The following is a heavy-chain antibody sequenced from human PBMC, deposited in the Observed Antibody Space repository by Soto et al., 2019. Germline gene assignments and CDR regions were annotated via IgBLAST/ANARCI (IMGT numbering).Heavy chain of an antibody. Sequence: QVPLVQSGAEVKKPGASVKVSCKASGYTFTTYAMHWVRQAPGQRLEWMGWINAGNGNTKYSQKFQGRVTITRDTSASTAYMELSSLRSEDTAVYYFARTSGYYFFDYWGQGTLVTVSS. D-gene: IGHD3-3*01. J-gene: IGHJ4*02. CDR1: GYTFTTYA. CDR3: ARTSGYYFFDY. V-gene: IGHV1-3*01. CDR2: INAGNGNT.